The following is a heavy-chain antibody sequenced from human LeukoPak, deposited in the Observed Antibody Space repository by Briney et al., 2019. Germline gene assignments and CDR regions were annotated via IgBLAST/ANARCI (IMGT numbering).Heavy chain of an antibody. CDR3: ARASQGLSSYFDL. CDR1: GFSISSDY. J-gene: IGHJ2*01. V-gene: IGHV3-48*03. CDR2: ISSSGRTK. D-gene: IGHD2-2*01. Sequence: GGSLRLSCAASGFSISSDYMTWVRQAPGKGLEWVSYISSSGRTKYYADSVKGRFTISRDNAKNSLYLQMNSLRAEDTAVYYCARASQGLSSYFDLWGRGTLVTVSS.